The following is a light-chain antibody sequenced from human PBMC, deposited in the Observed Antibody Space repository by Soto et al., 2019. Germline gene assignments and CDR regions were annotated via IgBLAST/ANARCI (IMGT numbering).Light chain of an antibody. J-gene: IGKJ4*01. V-gene: IGKV1-27*01. Sequence: DIQMTQSPSSLSASIGDRITITCRASQGISNYLAWYQQKPGKVPKLLIYGASTLQSGVPSRFSGSGAGTDFTLTITSLQPEDVATYYCQKYNSALLTFGVGTKVDIK. CDR3: QKYNSALLT. CDR2: GAS. CDR1: QGISNY.